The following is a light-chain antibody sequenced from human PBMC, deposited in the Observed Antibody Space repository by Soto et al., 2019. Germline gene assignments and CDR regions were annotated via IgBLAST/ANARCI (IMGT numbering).Light chain of an antibody. CDR2: DAS. CDR1: QYISRY. J-gene: IGKJ4*01. V-gene: IGKV1-39*01. Sequence: DIQMTQSPSSLSASVGDRVTITCRASQYISRYLNWYQKKPGKAPKLLIYDASTLQSGVPPRFSGSGSGSDFSLTISSLQPEDFATYSGHQSFASPPLTFGGGTKVDIK. CDR3: HQSFASPPLT.